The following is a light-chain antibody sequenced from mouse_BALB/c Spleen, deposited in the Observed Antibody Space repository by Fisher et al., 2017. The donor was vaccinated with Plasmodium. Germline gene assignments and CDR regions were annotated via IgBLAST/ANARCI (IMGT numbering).Light chain of an antibody. CDR1: QSLVHSNGKTY. J-gene: IGKJ5*01. CDR3: FQTTHLPLT. Sequence: VITQTPLSLPVSLGDQASMSCRSSQSLVHSNGKTYLHWYLQKPGQSPKLLIYKVSNRFSGVPDRFSGSGSGTDFTLKISSVEAEDLGVYFCFQTTHLPLTFGAGTKLELK. CDR2: KVS. V-gene: IGKV1-110*01.